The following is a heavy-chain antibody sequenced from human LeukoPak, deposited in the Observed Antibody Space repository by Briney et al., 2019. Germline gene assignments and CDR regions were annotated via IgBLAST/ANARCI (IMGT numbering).Heavy chain of an antibody. CDR1: GYTFTSYG. D-gene: IGHD3-3*01. CDR3: ARRSDFWSGYYALADY. Sequence: ASVKVSCKASGYTFTSYGISWVRQAPGQGLEWMGWISAYNGNTNYAQKLQGRVTMTTDTSTSTAYMELRSLRSDDTAVYYCARRSDFWSGYYALADYWGQGTLVTVSS. V-gene: IGHV1-18*01. CDR2: ISAYNGNT. J-gene: IGHJ4*02.